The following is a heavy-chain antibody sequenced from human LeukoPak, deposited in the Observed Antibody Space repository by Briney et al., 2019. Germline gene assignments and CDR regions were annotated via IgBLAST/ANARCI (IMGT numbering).Heavy chain of an antibody. V-gene: IGHV3-66*02. CDR1: GFTVSSNY. D-gene: IGHD2-15*01. CDR3: ARVTASGGSRHFDY. J-gene: IGHJ4*02. Sequence: GGSLRLSCAASGFTVSSNYMSWVRQAPGKGLEWVSVIYSGGSTYYTDSVKVRFTISRDNSKNTLYLQMSSLRAEDTAVYYCARVTASGGSRHFDYWGQGTLVTVSS. CDR2: IYSGGST.